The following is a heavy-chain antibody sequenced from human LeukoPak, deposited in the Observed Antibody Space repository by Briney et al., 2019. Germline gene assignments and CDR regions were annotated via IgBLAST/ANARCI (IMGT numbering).Heavy chain of an antibody. V-gene: IGHV3-30*02. CDR1: GFTFSSYG. CDR2: IRYDGSNK. J-gene: IGHJ6*03. D-gene: IGHD3-9*01. CDR3: ARYSEVYYYVDV. Sequence: GGSLRLSCAASGFTFSSYGMHWVRQAPGKGLEWVAFIRYDGSNKYYADSVKGRFTISRDNSKNTLYLQMNSLRAEDTAVYYCARYSEVYYYVDVWGTGTTVTVSS.